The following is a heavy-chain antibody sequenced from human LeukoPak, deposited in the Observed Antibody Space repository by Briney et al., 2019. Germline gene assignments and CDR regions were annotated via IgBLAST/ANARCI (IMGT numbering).Heavy chain of an antibody. J-gene: IGHJ5*02. D-gene: IGHD2-15*01. CDR2: VSTSGNI. Sequence: PSETLSLTCTVSGGSISRHFCSWIRQPAGKGLEWIGRVSTSGNINYNPSLRSRITMSVDTSKNQFSLKLTSVTAADTAVYYCAKGDIVVGGGRNWFDPWGRGILVTVSS. CDR3: AKGDIVVGGGRNWFDP. V-gene: IGHV4-4*07. CDR1: GGSISRHF.